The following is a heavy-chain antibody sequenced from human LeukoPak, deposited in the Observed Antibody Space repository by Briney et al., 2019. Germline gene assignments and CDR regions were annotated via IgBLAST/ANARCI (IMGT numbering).Heavy chain of an antibody. V-gene: IGHV3-43*02. Sequence: GGSLRLSCVASGLPIADFAMHWVRQAPGKGLEWVSLISGDGVSTFYADFVKGRFSISRDNSKNSLYLEMNSLRTEDAAMYYCAKEPGKFDYWGQGTLVAVSS. CDR2: ISGDGVST. D-gene: IGHD2-2*01. CDR1: GLPIADFA. CDR3: AKEPGKFDY. J-gene: IGHJ4*02.